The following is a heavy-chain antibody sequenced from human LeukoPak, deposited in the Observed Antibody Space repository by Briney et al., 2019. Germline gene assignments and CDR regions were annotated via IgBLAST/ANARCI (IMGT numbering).Heavy chain of an antibody. D-gene: IGHD6-19*01. CDR1: GFTFSSYW. Sequence: GGSLRLSCVASGFTFSSYWMSWVRQAPGKGLEWVASIRPDGSEDHSMDSVKGRFTISRDNSKNTLFLQMNSLRAEDTAVYYCAKDSVGVAGADYWGQGTLVTVSS. CDR2: IRPDGSED. CDR3: AKDSVGVAGADY. V-gene: IGHV3-7*03. J-gene: IGHJ4*02.